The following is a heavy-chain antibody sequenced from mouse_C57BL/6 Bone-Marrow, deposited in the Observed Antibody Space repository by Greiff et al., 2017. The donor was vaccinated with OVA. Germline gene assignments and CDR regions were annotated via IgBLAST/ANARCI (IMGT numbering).Heavy chain of an antibody. CDR2: IRNKANNHAT. CDR1: GFTFSDAW. Sequence: EVKLEESGGGLVQPGGSMKLSCAASGFTFSDAWMDWVRQSPEKGLEWVAEIRNKANNHATSYAESVKGRFTISRDDSKSSVYLQMNSLRAEDTVIYYCTRWGLGEGLFAYWGQGTLVTVSA. D-gene: IGHD4-1*01. V-gene: IGHV6-6*01. CDR3: TRWGLGEGLFAY. J-gene: IGHJ3*01.